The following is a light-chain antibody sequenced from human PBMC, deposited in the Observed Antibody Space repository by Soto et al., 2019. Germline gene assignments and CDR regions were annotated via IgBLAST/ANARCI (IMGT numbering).Light chain of an antibody. J-gene: IGKJ1*01. CDR3: QQYFRLRT. CDR2: AAS. V-gene: IGKV1-8*01. CDR1: QYISTY. Sequence: AIRMTQSPSSLSASTGDSVTITCRASQYISTYLAWYQQKPGEAPNLLIYAASTLQSGVPSRFSGSGSGTDFTLTISDLHSEDFGTYYCQQYFRLRTFVPGTKVDIK.